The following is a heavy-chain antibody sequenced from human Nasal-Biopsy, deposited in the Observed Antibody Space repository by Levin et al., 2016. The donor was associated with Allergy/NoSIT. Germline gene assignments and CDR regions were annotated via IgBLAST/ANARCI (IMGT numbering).Heavy chain of an antibody. Sequence: GESLKISCGASGFSFSGFWLSWVRQAPGKGLEWVANINQDGSEKSYVDSVKGRFTMSRDNDRNSVYLQLNSLRAEDTAVYFCVREWDGDYFDYWGQGTLVTVSS. CDR2: INQDGSEK. V-gene: IGHV3-7*05. CDR3: VREWDGDYFDY. J-gene: IGHJ4*02. CDR1: GFSFSGFW. D-gene: IGHD1-26*01.